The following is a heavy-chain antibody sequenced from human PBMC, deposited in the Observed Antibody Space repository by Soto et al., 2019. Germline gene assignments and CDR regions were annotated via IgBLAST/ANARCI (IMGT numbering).Heavy chain of an antibody. CDR2: LLHSGTT. CDR1: GDSISSPKW. D-gene: IGHD6-19*01. CDR3: AYSSGWFRHDV. J-gene: IGHJ3*01. Sequence: QVQLQESGPGLVKPSGTLSLTCAVSGDSISSPKWWTWLRQPPGKGLEWIGDLLHSGTTNYNPSLKSRVTLSADKSQHQFSLNLISVTAAATAIYYCAYSSGWFRHDVWGQGTSVTVSS. V-gene: IGHV4-4*02.